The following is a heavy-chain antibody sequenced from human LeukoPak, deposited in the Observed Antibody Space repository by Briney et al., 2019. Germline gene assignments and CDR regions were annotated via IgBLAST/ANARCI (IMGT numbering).Heavy chain of an antibody. V-gene: IGHV4-59*01. Sequence: SQTLSLTCTVSGGSISSYYWSWIRQPPGKGLEWIGYIYYSGSTNYNPSLKSRVTISVDTSKNQFSLKLSSVTAADTAVYYCARQADYGDYYFDYWGQGTLVTVSS. CDR2: IYYSGST. D-gene: IGHD4-17*01. CDR3: ARQADYGDYYFDY. J-gene: IGHJ4*02. CDR1: GGSISSYY.